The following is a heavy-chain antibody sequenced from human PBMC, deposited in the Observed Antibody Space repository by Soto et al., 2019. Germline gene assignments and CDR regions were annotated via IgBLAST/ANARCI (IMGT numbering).Heavy chain of an antibody. J-gene: IGHJ6*02. V-gene: IGHV1-18*01. CDR3: ARTYYDFWSGSLSYYYCGMDV. CDR1: GYTFTSYG. CDR2: ISAYNGNT. Sequence: ASVKVSCKASGYTFTSYGISWVRQAPGQGLEWMGWISAYNGNTNYAQKLQGRVSMTTDTSTSTAYMELRSLRSDDTAVYYCARTYYDFWSGSLSYYYCGMDVWGQGTTATVSS. D-gene: IGHD3-3*01.